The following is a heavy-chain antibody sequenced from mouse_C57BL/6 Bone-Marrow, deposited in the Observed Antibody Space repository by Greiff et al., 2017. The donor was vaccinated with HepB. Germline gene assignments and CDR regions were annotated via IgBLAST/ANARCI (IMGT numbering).Heavy chain of an antibody. CDR3: AREGLTLDY. D-gene: IGHD3-1*01. CDR1: GYTFTSYG. J-gene: IGHJ2*01. V-gene: IGHV1-81*01. CDR2: IYPRSGNT. Sequence: QVQLKESGAELARPGASVKLSCKASGYTFTSYGISWVKQRTGQGLEWIGEIYPRSGNTYYNEKFKGKATLTVDKSSSTAYMLLSSLTSEDSAVYFCAREGLTLDYWGQGTTLTVSS.